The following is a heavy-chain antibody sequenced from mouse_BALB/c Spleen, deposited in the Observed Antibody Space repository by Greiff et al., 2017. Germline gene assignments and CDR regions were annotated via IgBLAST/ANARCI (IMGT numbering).Heavy chain of an antibody. Sequence: EVKLVESGGGLVQPGGSLRLSCATSGFTFTDYYMSWVRQPPGKALEWLGFIRNKANGYTTEYSASVKGRFTISRDNSQSILYLQMNTLRAEDSATYYCAREGGYDPLDYWGQGTTLTVSS. CDR3: AREGGYDPLDY. CDR2: IRNKANGYTT. J-gene: IGHJ2*01. V-gene: IGHV7-3*02. D-gene: IGHD2-14*01. CDR1: GFTFTDYY.